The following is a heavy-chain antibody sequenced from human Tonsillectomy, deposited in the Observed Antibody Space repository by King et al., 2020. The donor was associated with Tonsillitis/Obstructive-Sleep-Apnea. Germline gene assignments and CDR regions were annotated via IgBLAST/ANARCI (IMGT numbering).Heavy chain of an antibody. CDR1: GFSFSNSG. D-gene: IGHD3-3*01. CDR2: ISYDGSYK. Sequence: VQLVESGGGVVQPGRSLRLSCAVSGFSFSNSGMHWVRQAPDKGLEWVAVISYDGSYKHSADSVKGRFTISRDNSKNTLYLQMNSLRPDDTAVYYCAKSGPADFLSGYFQSYFYYAMDVWLQATTATLSS. V-gene: IGHV3-30*18. J-gene: IGHJ6*02. CDR3: AKSGPADFLSGYFQSYFYYAMDV.